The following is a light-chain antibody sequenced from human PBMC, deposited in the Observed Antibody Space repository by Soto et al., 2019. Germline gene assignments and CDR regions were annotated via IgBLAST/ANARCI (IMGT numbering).Light chain of an antibody. CDR3: SSYAGSSNV. Sequence: QSALTQPASVSGSPGQSITISCTGTSSDVGSYNLVSWYQQHPGKAPKFMIYEVNKRPSGVSSRFSGSKSGNTASLTVSGLQAEDEADYYCSSYAGSSNVFGTGTKVTVL. J-gene: IGLJ1*01. V-gene: IGLV2-14*02. CDR1: SSDVGSYNL. CDR2: EVN.